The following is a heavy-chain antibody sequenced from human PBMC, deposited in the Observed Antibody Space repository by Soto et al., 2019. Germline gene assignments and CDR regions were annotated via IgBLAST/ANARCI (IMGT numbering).Heavy chain of an antibody. CDR1: GFTFSSYA. CDR3: VTRGWAAAGHFDY. D-gene: IGHD6-13*01. J-gene: IGHJ4*02. Sequence: GSLRLSCSASGFTFSSYAMHWVRQAPGKGLEYVSAISSNGGSTYYADSVKGRLTISRDNSKNTLYLQMSSLRAEDTAVYYCVTRGWAAAGHFDYWGQGTLVTVSS. V-gene: IGHV3-64D*06. CDR2: ISSNGGST.